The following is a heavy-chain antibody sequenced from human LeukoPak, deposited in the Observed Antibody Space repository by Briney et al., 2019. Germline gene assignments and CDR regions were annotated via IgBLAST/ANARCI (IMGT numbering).Heavy chain of an antibody. CDR3: ARYYNIFDY. Sequence: SETLSLTCTVPGGSISSYYWSWIRQPPGKGLEWIGYIYYSGSTNYNPSLKSRVTISVDTSKNQFSLKLSSVTAADTAVYYCARYYNIFDYWGQGTLVTVSS. CDR1: GGSISSYY. J-gene: IGHJ4*02. D-gene: IGHD2/OR15-2a*01. CDR2: IYYSGST. V-gene: IGHV4-59*01.